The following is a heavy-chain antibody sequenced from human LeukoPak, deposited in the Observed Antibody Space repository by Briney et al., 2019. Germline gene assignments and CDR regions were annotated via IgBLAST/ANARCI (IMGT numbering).Heavy chain of an antibody. CDR2: ISYDGTTR. Sequence: GGPLRLSCAASGFTLSIYRVLGVREPPGGGVECVVFISYDGTTRYYADSVKGRFTMFSDFSKHTLYLQISSLTADDTAVYYCARDDGKYGGNPHYWGQGILVTVSS. CDR1: GFTLSIYR. J-gene: IGHJ4*02. D-gene: IGHD4-23*01. V-gene: IGHV3-30*03. CDR3: ARDDGKYGGNPHY.